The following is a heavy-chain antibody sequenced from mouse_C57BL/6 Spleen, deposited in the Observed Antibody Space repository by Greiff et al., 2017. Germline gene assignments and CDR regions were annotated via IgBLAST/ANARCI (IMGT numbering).Heavy chain of an antibody. D-gene: IGHD2-12*01. V-gene: IGHV1-69*01. CDR1: GYTFTSYW. J-gene: IGHJ2*01. CDR3: ARSNYTFDY. Sequence: QVQLKQPGAELVMPGASVKLSCKASGYTFTSYWMHWVKQRPGQGLEWIGEIDPSDSYTNYNQKFKGKSTLTVDKSSSTAYMQLSSLTSEDSAVYYCARSNYTFDYWGQGTTLTVSS. CDR2: IDPSDSYT.